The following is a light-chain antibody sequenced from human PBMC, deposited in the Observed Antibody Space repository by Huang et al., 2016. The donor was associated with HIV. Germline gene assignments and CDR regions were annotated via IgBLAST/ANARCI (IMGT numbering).Light chain of an antibody. Sequence: DIQMTQSPSSLSASIGDRVTITCRASRHIYSYLNWYQHRPGKAPKLLIYDAVNLEVGVPSRVSGSGSGRNFTLIISSLQPEDFATYYCQQYDSLPRTFGPGTKV. CDR2: DAV. J-gene: IGKJ3*01. CDR3: QQYDSLPRT. CDR1: RHIYSY. V-gene: IGKV1-33*01.